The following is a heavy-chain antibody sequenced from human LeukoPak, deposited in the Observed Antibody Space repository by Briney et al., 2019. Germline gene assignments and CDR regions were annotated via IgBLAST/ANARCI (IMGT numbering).Heavy chain of an antibody. Sequence: SGTLSLTCTVSGGSISSYYWSWIRQPPWKGLEWIGYIYYSGSTNYNPSLKSRVTISVDTSKDQFSLKLSSVTAADTAVYYCARGVPLSEVITLGGVDYWGQGPLVTVSS. CDR3: ARGVPLSEVITLGGVDY. CDR1: GGSISSYY. CDR2: IYYSGST. J-gene: IGHJ4*02. D-gene: IGHD3-16*01. V-gene: IGHV4-59*01.